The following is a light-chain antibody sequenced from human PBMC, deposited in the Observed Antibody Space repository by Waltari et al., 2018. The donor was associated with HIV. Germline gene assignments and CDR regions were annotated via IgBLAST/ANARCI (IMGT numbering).Light chain of an antibody. Sequence: SYVLTQPPSVPVAPGQTARITCGGHDIGSQSVQWYQQTPGQAPVLVVYDDRDRPSGIPERFSGSNFGSTATLTSSRVEAGDEADYYCQVWHRDSEHYVFGTGTKVTVL. CDR3: QVWHRDSEHYV. CDR2: DDR. J-gene: IGLJ1*01. CDR1: DIGSQS. V-gene: IGLV3-21*02.